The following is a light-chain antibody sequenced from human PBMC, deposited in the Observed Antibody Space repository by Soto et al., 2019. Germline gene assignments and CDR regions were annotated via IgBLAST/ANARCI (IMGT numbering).Light chain of an antibody. J-gene: IGKJ1*01. CDR1: QSVSNNY. CDR2: GAS. V-gene: IGKV3-20*01. CDR3: QQYGSSPTWT. Sequence: EIVLTQSPGTLSLSPGERATHSCRASQSVSNNYLAWYQQKPGQAPRLLIYGASTRASGIPDRFSGSGSGTDFTLTISRLEPEDSAVYYCQQYGSSPTWTFGQGTNVDIK.